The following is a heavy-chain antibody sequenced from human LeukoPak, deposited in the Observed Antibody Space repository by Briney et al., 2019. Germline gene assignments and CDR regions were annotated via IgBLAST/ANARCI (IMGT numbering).Heavy chain of an antibody. CDR3: ATGSYYYDSSAYYFVFES. Sequence: GGSLRLSCAASGFTFSRYWMSWVRQAPGKGLEWVANIKQDDSEKYYVDSVKGRFTISRDNAKNSEYLQMNSLRADDTAVYYCATGSYYYDSSAYYFVFESWGQGTLVTVSS. CDR2: IKQDDSEK. J-gene: IGHJ4*02. D-gene: IGHD3-22*01. CDR1: GFTFSRYW. V-gene: IGHV3-7*01.